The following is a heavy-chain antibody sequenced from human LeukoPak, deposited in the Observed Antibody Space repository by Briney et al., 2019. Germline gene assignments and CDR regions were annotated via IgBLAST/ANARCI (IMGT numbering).Heavy chain of an antibody. J-gene: IGHJ6*04. Sequence: SETLSLTCTVSGGSISSYYWSWIRQPPGKGLEWIGYIYYSGSTNYNPSLKSRVTISVDTSKNQFSLKLSSVTAADTAVYYCARNDFWSGYRMGVWGKGTTVTVSS. V-gene: IGHV4-59*01. CDR1: GGSISSYY. CDR2: IYYSGST. D-gene: IGHD3-3*01. CDR3: ARNDFWSGYRMGV.